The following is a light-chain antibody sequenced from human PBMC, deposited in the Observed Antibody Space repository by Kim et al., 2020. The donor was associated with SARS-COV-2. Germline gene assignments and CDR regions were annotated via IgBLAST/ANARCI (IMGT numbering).Light chain of an antibody. V-gene: IGKV1-5*01. CDR1: QSISVW. Sequence: ASVGDRITITSRASQSISVWLAWYQQQPGRAPSLLLYDASTLESGVPSRFSGSGSGTKFTLTISGLQADDFATYYCQEYKSNLWTFGQGTKVDIK. CDR3: QEYKSNLWT. CDR2: DAS. J-gene: IGKJ1*01.